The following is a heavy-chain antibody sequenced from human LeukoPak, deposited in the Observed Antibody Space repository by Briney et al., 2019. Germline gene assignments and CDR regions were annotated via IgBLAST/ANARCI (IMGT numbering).Heavy chain of an antibody. J-gene: IGHJ6*02. CDR3: ARVDTAMNDYYYYGMDV. D-gene: IGHD5-18*01. Sequence: ASVKVSCKASGYTFTSYYMHWVRQAPGQGLEWMGIINPSGGSTSYAQKFQGRVTMTRDTSTSTVYMELSSLRSEDTAVYYCARVDTAMNDYYYYGMDVWGQGITVTVSS. V-gene: IGHV1-46*01. CDR1: GYTFTSYY. CDR2: INPSGGST.